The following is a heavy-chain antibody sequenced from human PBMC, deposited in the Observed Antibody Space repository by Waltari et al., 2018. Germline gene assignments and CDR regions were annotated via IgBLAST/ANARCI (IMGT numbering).Heavy chain of an antibody. D-gene: IGHD2-15*01. Sequence: EVQLVESGGGLVQPGGSLSLACEAFGFTFSNFWMHWVRQAPGKGLMWVSRIKSDGSGATYADSVRGRFTVSRDNTKNTLYLQMSSLRVDDTAVYYCANHRPGGYGMEVWGQGTTVTVSS. V-gene: IGHV3-74*01. CDR3: ANHRPGGYGMEV. J-gene: IGHJ6*02. CDR1: GFTFSNFW. CDR2: IKSDGSGA.